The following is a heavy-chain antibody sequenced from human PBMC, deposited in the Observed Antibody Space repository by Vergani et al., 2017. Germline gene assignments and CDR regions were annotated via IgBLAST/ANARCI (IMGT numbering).Heavy chain of an antibody. J-gene: IGHJ4*02. V-gene: IGHV4-4*07. D-gene: IGHD2-2*01. CDR3: ARDYCSSTSCFLDY. Sequence: QVHLQESGPGLVKPSETLSLTCTVSGGSISSYYWSWIRQPAGKGLEWIGRIYTSGSTNYNPSLKSRVTMSVDKSKNQFSLKLSSVTAADTAVYYCARDYCSSTSCFLDYWGQGTLVTVSS. CDR1: GGSISSYY. CDR2: IYTSGST.